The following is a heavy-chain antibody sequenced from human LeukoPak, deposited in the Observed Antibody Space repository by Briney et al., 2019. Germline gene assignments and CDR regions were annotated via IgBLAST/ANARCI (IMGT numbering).Heavy chain of an antibody. J-gene: IGHJ4*02. V-gene: IGHV3-23*01. CDR3: AKEPMIVVVTPGRHFDY. CDR2: FGGSGGST. CDR1: GFTFSSYA. D-gene: IGHD3-22*01. Sequence: GRSLRLSCAASGFTFSSYAMSCARHAPGEGREWVSAFGGSGGSTFYAASVKGRFTISRDNSRDTLYLQMNSLRAEDTAVYYCAKEPMIVVVTPGRHFDYWGEGTLVSVSS.